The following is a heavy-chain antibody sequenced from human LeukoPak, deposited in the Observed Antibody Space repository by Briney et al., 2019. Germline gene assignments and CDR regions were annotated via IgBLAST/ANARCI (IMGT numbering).Heavy chain of an antibody. CDR3: GREGGGSSGWGRYFDY. V-gene: IGHV3-53*01. Sequence: GGSLRLSCAASGFTVSSNYMSWVRQAPGKGLEWVSVIYSGGSTYYADSVKGRFTISRDNSKNTLYLQRNSLGAEDTAVYYCGREGGGSSGWGRYFDYWGQGTLVTVSS. D-gene: IGHD6-19*01. CDR2: IYSGGST. CDR1: GFTVSSNY. J-gene: IGHJ4*02.